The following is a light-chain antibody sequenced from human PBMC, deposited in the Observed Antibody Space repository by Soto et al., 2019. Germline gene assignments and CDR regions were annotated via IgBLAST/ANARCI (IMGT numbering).Light chain of an antibody. CDR1: SSNVGTYDL. J-gene: IGLJ2*01. CDR3: FSFAVGAALV. Sequence: QSALTQPASVSASPGQSITISCTGTSSNVGTYDLVSWYQHHPDKAPKLIIYDGTKRPSGISSRFSGSKSGNTASLTISGLQAEDDADYYCFSFAVGAALVFGGGTKLTVL. CDR2: DGT. V-gene: IGLV2-23*01.